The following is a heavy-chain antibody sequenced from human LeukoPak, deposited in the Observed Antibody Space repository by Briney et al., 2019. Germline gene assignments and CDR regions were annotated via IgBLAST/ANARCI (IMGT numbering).Heavy chain of an antibody. CDR1: GYTFTGYY. Sequence: ASVKVSCKASGYTFTGYYMHWVRQAPGQGLEWMGWINPNSGGTNYAQKFQGRVTMTRDTSISTAYMELSRLRSDDTAVYYCARELGIAAPYYFDYWGQGTLVTVSS. CDR3: ARELGIAAPYYFDY. J-gene: IGHJ4*02. CDR2: INPNSGGT. V-gene: IGHV1-2*02. D-gene: IGHD6-13*01.